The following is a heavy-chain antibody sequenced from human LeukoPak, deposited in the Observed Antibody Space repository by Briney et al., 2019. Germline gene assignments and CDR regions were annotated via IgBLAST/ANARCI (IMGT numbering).Heavy chain of an antibody. CDR2: IYTSGST. CDR3: ARGEDSSSWYRRHP. Sequence: SETLSLTCTVSGGSISSGSYYWSWIRQPAGKGLEWIGRIYTSGSTNYNPSLKSRVTISVDTSKNQFSLKLSSVTAADTAVYYCARGEDSSSWYRRHPWGQGTLVTVSS. CDR1: GGSISSGSYY. D-gene: IGHD6-13*01. V-gene: IGHV4-61*02. J-gene: IGHJ5*02.